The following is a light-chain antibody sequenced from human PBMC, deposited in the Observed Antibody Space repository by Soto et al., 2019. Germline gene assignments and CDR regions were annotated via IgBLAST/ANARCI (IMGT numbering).Light chain of an antibody. Sequence: EEVMTPSPVTLSVSPCETGTLSCRPSQSVNINLAWYQQKRGQAPGLLIHGASTRAPDIPARFSGSGSGTDFTLTISSLKSEDFAVYYCQQYLNWPLGLTFGGGTKVDIK. V-gene: IGKV3-15*01. CDR2: GAS. J-gene: IGKJ4*01. CDR3: QQYLNWPLGLT. CDR1: QSVNIN.